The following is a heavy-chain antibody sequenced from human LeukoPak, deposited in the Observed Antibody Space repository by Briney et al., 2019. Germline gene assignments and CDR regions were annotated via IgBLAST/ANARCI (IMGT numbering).Heavy chain of an antibody. CDR2: ISSSGSTI. CDR1: GFTFSSYE. CDR3: ARDPYNGAYSEGYYYYYMGV. V-gene: IGHV3-48*03. J-gene: IGHJ6*03. Sequence: GGSLRLSCAASGFTFSSYEMNWVRQAPGKGLEWVSYISSSGSTIYYADSVKGRFTISRDNAKNSLYLQMNSLRVEDTAIYYCARDPYNGAYSEGYYYYYMGVWGKGTTVTVSS. D-gene: IGHD1-1*01.